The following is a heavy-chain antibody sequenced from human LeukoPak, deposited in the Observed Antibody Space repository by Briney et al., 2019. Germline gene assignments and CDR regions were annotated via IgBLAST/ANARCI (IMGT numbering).Heavy chain of an antibody. V-gene: IGHV3-30*04. CDR2: ISYDGSNK. CDR3: ARGPGTYGDYYYYYMDV. Sequence: QPGRSLRLSCAASGFTFSSYAMHWVRQAPGKGLEWVAVISYDGSNKYYADSVKGQFTISRDNSKNTLYLQMNSLRAEDTAVYYCARGPGTYGDYYYYYMDVWGKGTTVTVSS. D-gene: IGHD3-10*01. J-gene: IGHJ6*03. CDR1: GFTFSSYA.